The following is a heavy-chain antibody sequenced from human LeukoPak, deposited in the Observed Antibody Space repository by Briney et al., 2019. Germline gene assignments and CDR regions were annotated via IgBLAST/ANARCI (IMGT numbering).Heavy chain of an antibody. V-gene: IGHV3-53*01. Sequence: GGSLRLSCAGSGFTVSSSTMSWVRQAPGKGLEWVSNFYSDALDGITNYADSVKGRFTITRDNSQNTLNLQMNSLRVEDTATYYCARERGGGHHYFEHWGQGTVVTVSS. CDR1: GFTVSSST. J-gene: IGHJ4*02. CDR3: ARERGGGHHYFEH. D-gene: IGHD3-16*01. CDR2: FYSDALDGIT.